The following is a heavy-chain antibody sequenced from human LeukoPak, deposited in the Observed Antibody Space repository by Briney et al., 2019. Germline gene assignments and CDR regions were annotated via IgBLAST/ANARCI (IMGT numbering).Heavy chain of an antibody. V-gene: IGHV5-51*01. D-gene: IGHD2/OR15-2a*01. CDR3: ARSITRIFDY. J-gene: IGHJ4*02. CDR2: IYPADSTA. CDR1: GYSFTTYW. Sequence: GESLKISCKASGYSFTTYWIGWVRQMPGKGLEWMGIIYPADSTAHYSPSFQGQVTISADKSISTAYLQWSSLKASDTAMYYCARSITRIFDYWGQGTLVTVSS.